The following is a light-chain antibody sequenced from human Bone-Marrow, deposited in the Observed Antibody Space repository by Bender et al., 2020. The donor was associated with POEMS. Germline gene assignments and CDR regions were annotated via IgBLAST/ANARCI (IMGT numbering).Light chain of an antibody. Sequence: QSALTQPASVSGSPGQSITISCTGTSSDVGAYNFVSWYQQYPGKAPKLMIYEVNKRPSGVPDRFSGSRSGTSASLAITGLQAEDEADYYCQSYDNSLSGHVVFGGGTKLTVL. V-gene: IGLV2-14*01. CDR3: QSYDNSLSGHVV. J-gene: IGLJ2*01. CDR1: SSDVGAYNF. CDR2: EVN.